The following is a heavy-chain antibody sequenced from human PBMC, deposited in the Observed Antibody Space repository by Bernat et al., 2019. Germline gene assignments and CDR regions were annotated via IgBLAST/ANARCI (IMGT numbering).Heavy chain of an antibody. V-gene: IGHV3-33*01. D-gene: IGHD3-22*01. J-gene: IGHJ4*02. Sequence: QVQLVESGGGVVQPGRSLRLSCAASGFTFSSYGMHWVRQAPGKGLEWVAVIWYDGSNKYYADSVKGRFTISRDNSKNTLYLQMNSLRAEDTAVYYCARESQGYYESSGHFDYWGQGTLVTVSS. CDR1: GFTFSSYG. CDR2: IWYDGSNK. CDR3: ARESQGYYESSGHFDY.